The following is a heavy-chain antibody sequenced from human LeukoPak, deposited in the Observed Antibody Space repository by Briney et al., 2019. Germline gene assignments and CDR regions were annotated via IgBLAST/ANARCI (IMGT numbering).Heavy chain of an antibody. V-gene: IGHV1-8*01. J-gene: IGHJ6*02. Sequence: ASVTVSCKASGYTLTSYDINWVRQAAGQGLEWMGWMNPNSGNTGYAQKFQGRVTMTRNTSISTAYMELSSLRSEDTAVYYCARAGLVGWYYYYYGMDVWGQGTTVTVSS. CDR1: GYTLTSYD. CDR3: ARAGLVGWYYYYYGMDV. CDR2: MNPNSGNT. D-gene: IGHD6-19*01.